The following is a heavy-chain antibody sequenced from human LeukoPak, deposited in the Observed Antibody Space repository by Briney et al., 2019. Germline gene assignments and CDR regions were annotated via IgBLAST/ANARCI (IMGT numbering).Heavy chain of an antibody. CDR2: INTDGSST. D-gene: IGHD3-9*01. CDR1: GFTFSGYW. CDR3: ARVTEVYDILTGYYNRPYYFDY. Sequence: GGSLRLSCAASGFTFSGYWMHWVRQVPGKGLVWVSRINTDGSSTSYADSVKGRFTISRDNAKNTLYLQMNSLRAEDTAVYYCARVTEVYDILTGYYNRPYYFDYWGQGTLVTVSS. V-gene: IGHV3-74*01. J-gene: IGHJ4*02.